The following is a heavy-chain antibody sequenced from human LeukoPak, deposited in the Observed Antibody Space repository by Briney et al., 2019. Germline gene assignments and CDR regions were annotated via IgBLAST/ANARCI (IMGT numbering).Heavy chain of an antibody. CDR1: GFTVSSNY. V-gene: IGHV3-66*01. CDR2: IYSGGST. CDR3: ARAKRYYYYGMDV. Sequence: GGSLRLSCAASGFTVSSNYMSWVRQAPGKGLEWVSVIYSGGSTYYADSVKGRLTISRDNSKNTLYLQMNSLRAEDTAVYYCARAKRYYYYGMDVWGQGTTVTVSS. J-gene: IGHJ6*02.